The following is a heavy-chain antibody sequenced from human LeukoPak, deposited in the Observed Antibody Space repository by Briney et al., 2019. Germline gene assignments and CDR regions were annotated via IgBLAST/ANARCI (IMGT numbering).Heavy chain of an antibody. CDR2: IYYSGST. CDR1: GGSISSGGYY. J-gene: IGHJ3*02. D-gene: IGHD4-23*01. CDR3: VRDRVVTFYDAFDI. V-gene: IGHV4-31*03. Sequence: PSETLSLTCTVSGGSISSGGYYWSWIRQHPGKGLEWIGYIYYSGSTYYNPSLKSRVTISVDTSKNQFSLKLSSVTAADTAVYYCVRDRVVTFYDAFDIWGQGTMVTVSS.